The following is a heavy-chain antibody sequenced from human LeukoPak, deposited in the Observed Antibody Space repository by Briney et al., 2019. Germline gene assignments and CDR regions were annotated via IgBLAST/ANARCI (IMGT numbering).Heavy chain of an antibody. CDR3: ARLLAARPQDDY. Sequence: SETLSLTCTVSGASVSSGGYYWSWISQHAGKGLEWIGYIHYSGDTYSNPSLKSRVAVSLDTSKNQFSLKLTSVTAADTAVYYCARLLAARPQDDYWGQGTLVTVSS. J-gene: IGHJ4*02. CDR2: IHYSGDT. V-gene: IGHV4-31*03. CDR1: GASVSSGGYY. D-gene: IGHD6-6*01.